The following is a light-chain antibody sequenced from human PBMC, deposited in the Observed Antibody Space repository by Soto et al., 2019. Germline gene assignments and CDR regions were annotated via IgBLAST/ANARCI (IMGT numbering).Light chain of an antibody. Sequence: DIQMTQSPSTLSASVLDIVTITCLASQSISSWLAWYQQKPGKAPKLLIYAASSLESGVPSRFSGSGSGTEFTLTISSLQPDDFATYYCQHYNSYSEAFGQGTKVDNK. CDR1: QSISSW. CDR3: QHYNSYSEA. V-gene: IGKV1-5*01. J-gene: IGKJ1*01. CDR2: AAS.